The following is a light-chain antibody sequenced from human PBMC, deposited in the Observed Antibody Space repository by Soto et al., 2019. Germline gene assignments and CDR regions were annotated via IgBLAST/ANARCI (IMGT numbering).Light chain of an antibody. CDR1: QSISGY. V-gene: IGKV1-39*01. CDR2: LAS. Sequence: IQMTQSPSSLSASIGDRVTITCRASQSISGYLNWFQQKPGKAPKLLIHLASRLESGVPSRFSGSGSGTHFTLTISGLQAEDFAVYFCQQSHSAPVTFGPGTKVDIK. CDR3: QQSHSAPVT. J-gene: IGKJ2*01.